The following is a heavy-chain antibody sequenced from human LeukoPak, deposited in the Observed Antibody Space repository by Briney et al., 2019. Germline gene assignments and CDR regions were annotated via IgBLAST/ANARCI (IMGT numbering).Heavy chain of an antibody. CDR3: ARALKVGYFDY. CDR2: IYYSGST. Sequence: PSETLSLTCTVSGGSISSYYWSWIRQPPGKGLEWIGYIYYSGSTNYDPSLKSRVTISVDTSKNQFSLKLSSVTAADTAVYYCARALKVGYFDYWGQGTLVTVSS. D-gene: IGHD1-26*01. V-gene: IGHV4-59*01. CDR1: GGSISSYY. J-gene: IGHJ4*02.